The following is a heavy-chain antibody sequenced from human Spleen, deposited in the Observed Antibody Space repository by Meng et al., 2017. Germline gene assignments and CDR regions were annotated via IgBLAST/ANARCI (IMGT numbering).Heavy chain of an antibody. D-gene: IGHD1-26*01. Sequence: SETLSLTCTVSGDSITNYYWTWIRQPPGKGLEWIGYIYHSGSTNYNPSLKSRVTLSVDTSKNQFSLKLRSVTAADTAVYYCARDHGGEWGLPGYFYYGMDVWGQGTTVTVSS. CDR3: ARDHGGEWGLPGYFYYGMDV. CDR1: GDSITNYY. CDR2: IYHSGST. J-gene: IGHJ6*02. V-gene: IGHV4-59*01.